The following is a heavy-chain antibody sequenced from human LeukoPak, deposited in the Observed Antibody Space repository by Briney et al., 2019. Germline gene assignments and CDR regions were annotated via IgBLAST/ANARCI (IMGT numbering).Heavy chain of an antibody. Sequence: GASVKVSCKVSGYTHTELAKYWVRQAPGKGIEWMGGFDSEDGETIYAQKFQGRVTMTEDTSTDTAYMELSSLRSEDTAVYYCATVSRGYYDSGGYPYDYWGQGTLVTVSS. D-gene: IGHD3-22*01. CDR1: GYTHTELA. J-gene: IGHJ4*02. CDR2: FDSEDGET. CDR3: ATVSRGYYDSGGYPYDY. V-gene: IGHV1-24*01.